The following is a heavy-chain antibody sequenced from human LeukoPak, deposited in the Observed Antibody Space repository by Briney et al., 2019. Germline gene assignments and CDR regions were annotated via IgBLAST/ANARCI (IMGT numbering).Heavy chain of an antibody. CDR3: ARLVGSHDFWSGYSLKAYYFDY. V-gene: IGHV4-34*01. D-gene: IGHD3-3*01. Sequence: SETLSLTCAVYGGSFSGYYWSWIRQPPGKGLEWIGEINHSGSTNYNPSLKSRVTISVDTSKNQFSLKLSSVTAADTAVYYCARLVGSHDFWSGYSLKAYYFDYWGQGTLVTVSS. CDR1: GGSFSGYY. CDR2: INHSGST. J-gene: IGHJ4*02.